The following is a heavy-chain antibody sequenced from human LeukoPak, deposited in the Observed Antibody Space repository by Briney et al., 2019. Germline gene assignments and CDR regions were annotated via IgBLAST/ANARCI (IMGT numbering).Heavy chain of an antibody. CDR3: ARDGGTSGIDY. CDR2: INSDGSIT. Sequence: PGGSLRLSCAASGFTFSGYWMHWVRQAPGKGLVWVARINSDGSITGYADSVKGRFTISRDNAKNTLFLQMNGLRAEDTAVYCCARDGGTSGIDYWGQGTLVTVSS. CDR1: GFTFSGYW. D-gene: IGHD1-1*01. J-gene: IGHJ4*02. V-gene: IGHV3-74*01.